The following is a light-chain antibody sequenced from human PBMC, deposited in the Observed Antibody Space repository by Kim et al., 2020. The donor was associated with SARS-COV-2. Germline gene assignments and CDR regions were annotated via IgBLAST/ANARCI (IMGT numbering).Light chain of an antibody. Sequence: PGETATLSCRASQLVHSNDLAWYRQRRGQAPTLLIYGATRRATGVPDRFCGSGSGADFTLTISGLEPEDFAVYYCQQYGSPPPLTFGGGTKVDIK. V-gene: IGKV3-20*01. CDR2: GAT. CDR3: QQYGSPPPLT. J-gene: IGKJ4*01. CDR1: QLVHSND.